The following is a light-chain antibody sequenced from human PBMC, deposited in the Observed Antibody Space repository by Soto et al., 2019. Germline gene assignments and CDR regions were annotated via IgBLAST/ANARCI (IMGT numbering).Light chain of an antibody. Sequence: DIQMTQSPSFLSASVGDRVTITCRASQSISSFLNWYQQKPGKAPKRLIYASSSLQSGVPSRFSGSGSGTEFTLTISSLQPEDFATYYCQQTYSNLGTFGQGTKVDIK. V-gene: IGKV1-39*01. J-gene: IGKJ1*01. CDR3: QQTYSNLGT. CDR2: ASS. CDR1: QSISSF.